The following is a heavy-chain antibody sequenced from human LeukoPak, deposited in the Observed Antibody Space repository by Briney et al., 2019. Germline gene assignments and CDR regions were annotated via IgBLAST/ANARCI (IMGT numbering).Heavy chain of an antibody. CDR3: AKDQRYYGSGSSCDY. Sequence: GGSLRLSCAASGFTFSSYAMSWVRQAPGKGLEWVSAISGSGGSTYYADSVKGRFTISRDNSKNTLYLQMNSLRAEDTAVYYCAKDQRYYGSGSSCDYWGQGTLVTVSS. CDR1: GFTFSSYA. CDR2: ISGSGGST. D-gene: IGHD3-10*01. J-gene: IGHJ4*02. V-gene: IGHV3-23*01.